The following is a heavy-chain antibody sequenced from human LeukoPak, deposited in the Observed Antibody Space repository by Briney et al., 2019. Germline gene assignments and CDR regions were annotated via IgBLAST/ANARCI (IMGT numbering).Heavy chain of an antibody. CDR1: GFTFSSYW. CDR3: ARSGLFRLFQH. Sequence: PGGSLRLSCAASGFTFSSYWMSWVRQAPGKGLEWVANIKQDGSEKYYVDSVKGRFTISRDNAKNSLYLQMNSPRAEDTAVYYCARSGLFRLFQHWGQGTLVTVSS. V-gene: IGHV3-7*01. CDR2: IKQDGSEK. J-gene: IGHJ1*01.